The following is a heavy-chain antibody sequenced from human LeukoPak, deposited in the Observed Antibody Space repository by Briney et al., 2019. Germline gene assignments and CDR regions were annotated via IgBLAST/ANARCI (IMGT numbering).Heavy chain of an antibody. J-gene: IGHJ5*02. CDR1: GGSISSSNW. CDR3: ARYSSSWYSGSWFDP. D-gene: IGHD6-13*01. CDR2: IYYSGST. Sequence: SGTLSLTCAVSGGSISSSNWWSWIRQPPGKGLEWIGYIYYSGSTNYNPSLESRVTISVDTSKNQFSLKLSSVTAADTAVYYCARYSSSWYSGSWFDPWGQGTLVTVSS. V-gene: IGHV4-61*01.